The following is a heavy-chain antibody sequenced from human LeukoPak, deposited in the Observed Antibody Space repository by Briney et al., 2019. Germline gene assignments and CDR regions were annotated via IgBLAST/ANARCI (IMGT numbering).Heavy chain of an antibody. J-gene: IGHJ4*02. D-gene: IGHD5-12*01. CDR1: GGSISSGGYY. Sequence: SQTLSLTCTVSGGSISSGGYYWSWIRQHPGKGLEWIGYIYYSGSTCYNPSLKSRVTISVDTSKNQFSLKLSSVTAADTAVYYCARDGHGDGYPFDYWGQGTLVTVSS. CDR3: ARDGHGDGYPFDY. V-gene: IGHV4-31*03. CDR2: IYYSGST.